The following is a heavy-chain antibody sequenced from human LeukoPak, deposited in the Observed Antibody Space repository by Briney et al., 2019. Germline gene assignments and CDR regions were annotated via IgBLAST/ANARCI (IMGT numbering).Heavy chain of an antibody. CDR2: IKPNSGGT. V-gene: IGHV1-2*02. D-gene: IGHD4-17*01. CDR3: AECRPDYGDYPGWFYT. J-gene: IGHJ5*02. Sequence: ASVKVSYKASGYTFTGYYMHWGRQAPGQGLEWMGWIKPNSGGTNYAQKFQGRVTMTRDTSISTAYMELSRLRSDDTAVYYCAECRPDYGDYPGWFYTRGEGTLVTVSS. CDR1: GYTFTGYY.